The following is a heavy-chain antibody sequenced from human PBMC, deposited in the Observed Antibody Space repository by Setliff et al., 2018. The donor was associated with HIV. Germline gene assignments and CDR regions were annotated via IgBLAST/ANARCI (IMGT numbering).Heavy chain of an antibody. V-gene: IGHV1-8*01. J-gene: IGHJ1*01. CDR1: GYTFTSYD. D-gene: IGHD6-13*01. Sequence: ASVKVSCKASGYTFTSYDINWVRQATGQGLEWMGWMNPNSGNTGYAQKFQGRLTMTEDTSTDTAYMELSSLRSDGTAMYYCATDPGYSSTWYSESFQHWGQGTVVTVSS. CDR2: MNPNSGNT. CDR3: ATDPGYSSTWYSESFQH.